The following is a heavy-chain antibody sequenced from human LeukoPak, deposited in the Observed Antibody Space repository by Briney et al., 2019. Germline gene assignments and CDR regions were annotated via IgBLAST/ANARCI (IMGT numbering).Heavy chain of an antibody. CDR3: ARGVRTSSGYDSGI. CDR1: GFTFSSYA. V-gene: IGHV3-23*01. CDR2: ISGSGGST. D-gene: IGHD5-12*01. Sequence: GGSLRLSCAASGFTFSSYAMSWVRQAPGKGLEWVSAISGSGGSTYYADAVKGRFTISRDNAKNTLYLQMNSLRAEDTAVYYCARGVRTSSGYDSGIWGQGTMVTVSS. J-gene: IGHJ3*02.